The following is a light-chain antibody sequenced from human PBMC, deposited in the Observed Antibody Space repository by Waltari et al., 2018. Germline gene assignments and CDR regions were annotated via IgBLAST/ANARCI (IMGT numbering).Light chain of an antibody. CDR3: QLWDSSSDQRLL. Sequence: SYVLTQPPSVSVAPGQTARISGGRDNIGRKTVPWYQQKPGQAPVLVVYADSDRPSGIPERFSGSNSGNTATLTISRVEAGDEADYFCQLWDSSSDQRLLFGEGTKLTVL. V-gene: IGLV3-21*02. CDR2: ADS. CDR1: NIGRKT. J-gene: IGLJ2*01.